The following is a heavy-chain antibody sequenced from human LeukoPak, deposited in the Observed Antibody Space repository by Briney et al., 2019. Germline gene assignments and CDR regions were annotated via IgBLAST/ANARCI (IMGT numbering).Heavy chain of an antibody. J-gene: IGHJ4*02. V-gene: IGHV1-2*02. CDR1: GYTFTEYN. CDR2: LNPNSGDT. Sequence: ASVKVSCTASGYTFTEYNIHWVRQAPGQGLEWMGWLNPNSGDTNYAQKFQGRVSMTRDTSISTAYMDLSDLRSDDTAVYYCARGRNIEMTTMSGGSDYWGQGTLVTVSS. D-gene: IGHD5-24*01. CDR3: ARGRNIEMTTMSGGSDY.